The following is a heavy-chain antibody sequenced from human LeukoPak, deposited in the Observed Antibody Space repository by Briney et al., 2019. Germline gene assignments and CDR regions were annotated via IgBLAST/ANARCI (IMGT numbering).Heavy chain of an antibody. CDR3: AKDLWFGEGAHGY. Sequence: PGGSLRLSCAASGFTFSNCAMSWVRQAPGKGLEGVSIISGNGGSTYYADSVKGRFTISRDNSKNTLYLQMNSLRVEDTAVYYCAKDLWFGEGAHGYWGQGTLVTVSS. CDR2: ISGNGGST. J-gene: IGHJ4*02. CDR1: GFTFSNCA. D-gene: IGHD3-10*01. V-gene: IGHV3-23*01.